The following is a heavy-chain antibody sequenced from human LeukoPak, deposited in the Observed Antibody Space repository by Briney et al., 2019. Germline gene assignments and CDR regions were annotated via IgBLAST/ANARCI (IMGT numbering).Heavy chain of an antibody. J-gene: IGHJ3*02. D-gene: IGHD3-22*01. CDR1: GGSIASYY. CDR2: IIYSGRT. V-gene: IGHV4-59*01. Sequence: LDSLSLTCTGSGGSIASYYWSWIRQSPGKTLEWIASIIYSGRTKLNPSLQSRVTISLDMSNNHFSLQLRSVTAADTAIYYCARLLDYDNSGDPGTFDIWGQRTMVTVFS. CDR3: ARLLDYDNSGDPGTFDI.